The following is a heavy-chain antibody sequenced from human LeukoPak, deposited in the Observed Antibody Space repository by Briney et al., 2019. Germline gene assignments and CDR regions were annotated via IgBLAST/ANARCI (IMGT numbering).Heavy chain of an antibody. V-gene: IGHV4-30-4*01. J-gene: IGHJ4*02. CDR2: IYYSGST. D-gene: IGHD4-17*01. CDR3: ARVDGTVSLDY. CDR1: GGSISIGDYY. Sequence: SQTLSLTCTVSGGSISIGDYYWSWLRQPPGKGLEWIGYIYYSGSTYYNPSLKSRITISGDTSKNQFSLKVSSVTATDTAVYYCARVDGTVSLDYWGQGTLVTVSS.